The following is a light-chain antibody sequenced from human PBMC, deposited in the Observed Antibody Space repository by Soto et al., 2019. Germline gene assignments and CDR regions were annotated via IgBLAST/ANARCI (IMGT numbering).Light chain of an antibody. V-gene: IGKV1-5*01. CDR3: QQYYPYPWT. CDR1: QSISEF. CDR2: DAF. Sequence: DIQMTQSPSTLSVSVGDTVTITCRANQSISEFLAWYQQKPGKAPKLLIYDAFGLEKGVPSRFGCSGAGAKFTPTIQSLEPDDLWNYYCQQYYPYPWTFGQGTKVDFK. J-gene: IGKJ1*01.